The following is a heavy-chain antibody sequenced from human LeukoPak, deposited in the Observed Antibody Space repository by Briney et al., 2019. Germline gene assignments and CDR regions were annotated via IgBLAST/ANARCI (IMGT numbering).Heavy chain of an antibody. CDR1: GLFFSSYE. V-gene: IGHV3-48*03. CDR3: VRGKWEPQEFFDY. CDR2: IRSSGITM. Sequence: GGSLRLSCAASGLFFSSYEMNWVRQAPGKGLEWIANIRSSGITMYCADSVKGRFTISRDNAKNSLYLLMNSLRAEDTALYYCVRGKWEPQEFFDYWGQGTLVTVSS. J-gene: IGHJ4*02. D-gene: IGHD1-26*01.